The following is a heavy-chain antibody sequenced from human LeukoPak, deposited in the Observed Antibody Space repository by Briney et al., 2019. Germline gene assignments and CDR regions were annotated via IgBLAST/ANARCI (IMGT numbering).Heavy chain of an antibody. CDR2: IKEDGSEI. D-gene: IGHD3-10*01. J-gene: IGHJ4*02. CDR1: GFNFSTYW. V-gene: IGHV3-7*01. CDR3: VTDQTGRHPYFFDY. Sequence: GGSLRLSYAASGFNFSTYWMTWVRQVPGKGLEWVANIKEDGSEIYYVDAVKGRFSTSRDNAKTSLYLQMNSLSVADTAVYYCVTDQTGRHPYFFDYWGQGTLVTVSS.